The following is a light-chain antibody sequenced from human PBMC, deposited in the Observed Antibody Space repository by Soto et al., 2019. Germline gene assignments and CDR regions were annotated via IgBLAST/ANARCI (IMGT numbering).Light chain of an antibody. CDR1: SSDVGGYNY. CDR3: CSYAGSYTVV. Sequence: QSALTQPRSVSGSPGQSVTISCTGTSSDVGGYNYVSWYQQHPGKAPKLMIYDVSKRPSGVPDRLSGSKSGNPASLTISGLQAEDEADYYCCSYAGSYTVVFGGGTKLTVL. J-gene: IGLJ2*01. V-gene: IGLV2-11*01. CDR2: DVS.